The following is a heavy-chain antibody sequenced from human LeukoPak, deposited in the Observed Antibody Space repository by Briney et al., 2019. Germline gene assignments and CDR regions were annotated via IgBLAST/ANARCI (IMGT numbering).Heavy chain of an antibody. Sequence: GGSLRLSWAASGFTFSDYYMSWIRQAPGKGLEWVSYISSSGSTIYYADSVKGRFTISRDNAKNSLYLQMNSLRAEDTAVYYCARQRGYSYGFEDPKHFDYWGQGTLVTVSS. J-gene: IGHJ4*02. CDR3: ARQRGYSYGFEDPKHFDY. CDR1: GFTFSDYY. D-gene: IGHD5-18*01. CDR2: ISSSGSTI. V-gene: IGHV3-11*01.